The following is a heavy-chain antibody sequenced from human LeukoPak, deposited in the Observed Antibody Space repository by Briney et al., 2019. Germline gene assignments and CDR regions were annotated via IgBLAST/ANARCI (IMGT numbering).Heavy chain of an antibody. CDR3: ARVSWGTPFHRGAPYFDY. D-gene: IGHD3-10*01. V-gene: IGHV3-11*01. Sequence: PGGSLRLSCAASGFTFSDYYMSWIRQAPGKGLEWVSYISSSGSTIYYADSVKGRFTISRDNAKNSLYLQMNSLRAEDTAVYYCARVSWGTPFHRGAPYFDYWGQGTLVTVSS. J-gene: IGHJ4*02. CDR2: ISSSGSTI. CDR1: GFTFSDYY.